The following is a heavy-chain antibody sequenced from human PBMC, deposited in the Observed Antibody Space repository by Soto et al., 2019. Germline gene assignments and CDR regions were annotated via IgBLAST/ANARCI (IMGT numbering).Heavy chain of an antibody. CDR2: IIPIFGTA. J-gene: IGHJ6*02. CDR3: ARDRYYYDTQFYDYYYGMDV. CDR1: GGTFSSYA. V-gene: IGHV1-69*01. Sequence: QVQLVQSGAEVKKPGSSVKVSCKASGGTFSSYAISWVRQAPGQGLEWMGGIIPIFGTANYAQKFQGRVTITADESTSTAYMELSSLRSEDTAVYYCARDRYYYDTQFYDYYYGMDVWGQGTTVTVSS. D-gene: IGHD3-22*01.